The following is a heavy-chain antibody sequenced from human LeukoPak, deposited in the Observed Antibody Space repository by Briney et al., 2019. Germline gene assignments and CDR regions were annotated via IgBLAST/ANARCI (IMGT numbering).Heavy chain of an antibody. CDR3: AKDGDGYNFLLGWYFDL. CDR1: GFTFSSYA. Sequence: GGSLRLSCAASGFTFSSYAMSWVRQAPGKVLEGFYASSGGGGSTYYADAVKGRFTTSRDNSKNTLYLQMNSLRAEDTAVYYCAKDGDGYNFLLGWYFDLWGRGTLVTVSS. J-gene: IGHJ2*01. CDR2: SSGGGGST. V-gene: IGHV3-23*01. D-gene: IGHD5-24*01.